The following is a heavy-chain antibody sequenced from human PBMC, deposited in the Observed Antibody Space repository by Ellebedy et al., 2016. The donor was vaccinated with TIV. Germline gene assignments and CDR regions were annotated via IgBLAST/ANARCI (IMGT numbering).Heavy chain of an antibody. CDR3: ARSQTTVVTLASFDY. CDR1: GFTFSNYW. J-gene: IGHJ4*02. CDR2: ISSSGSTI. V-gene: IGHV3-48*04. D-gene: IGHD4-23*01. Sequence: GGSLRLSCVASGFTFSNYWMNWVRQAPGKGLEWVSYISSSGSTIYYADSVKGRFTISRDNAKNSLYLQMNSLRAEDTAVYYCARSQTTVVTLASFDYWGQGTLVTVSS.